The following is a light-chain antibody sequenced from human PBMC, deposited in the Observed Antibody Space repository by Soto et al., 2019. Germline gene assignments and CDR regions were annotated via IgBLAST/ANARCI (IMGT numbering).Light chain of an antibody. CDR2: RTS. Sequence: EVVLTQSPGTLSLSPGERATLSCRASESVSSSFLTWYQQKPGQAPRLLIYRTSNRVTGIPDRFSGSGSGTDFTLTISRLEPEDCAVYFCQHYGHSLWTFGQGTKVEIK. J-gene: IGKJ1*01. CDR1: ESVSSSF. V-gene: IGKV3-20*01. CDR3: QHYGHSLWT.